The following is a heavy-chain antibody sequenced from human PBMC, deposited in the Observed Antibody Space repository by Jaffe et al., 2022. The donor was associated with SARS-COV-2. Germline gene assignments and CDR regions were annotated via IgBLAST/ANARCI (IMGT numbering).Heavy chain of an antibody. CDR1: GFTFSRSW. J-gene: IGHJ5*02. CDR3: VRYGDVLFDA. Sequence: EVQLVESGGGLVQPGGSLRLSCAASGFTFSRSWMSWVRQAPGKGLEWVANIKYDGIEKYYVASVKGRFTISRDNAKNSLYLQMNSLRAEDTALYYCVRYGDVLFDAWGQGTLVTVSS. D-gene: IGHD4-17*01. V-gene: IGHV3-7*03. CDR2: IKYDGIEK.